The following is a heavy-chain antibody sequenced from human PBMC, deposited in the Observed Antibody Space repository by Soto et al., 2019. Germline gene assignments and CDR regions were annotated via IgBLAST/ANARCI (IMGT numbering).Heavy chain of an antibody. J-gene: IGHJ5*02. Sequence: GGSLRLSCAASGLTFSTYSMNWVRQAPGKGLEWVSYISYTSSTIYYADSVKGRFTISRDNAKNSLFLQMHSLRDEDTAVYYCARDNGLAGSFDPWGQGTLVTVSS. CDR1: GLTFSTYS. CDR2: ISYTSSTI. V-gene: IGHV3-48*02. D-gene: IGHD2-21*01. CDR3: ARDNGLAGSFDP.